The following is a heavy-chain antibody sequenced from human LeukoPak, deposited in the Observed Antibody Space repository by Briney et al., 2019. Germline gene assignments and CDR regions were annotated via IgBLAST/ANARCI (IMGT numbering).Heavy chain of an antibody. V-gene: IGHV3-30*04. CDR3: ARDQPPPAMVRGVIITYYFDY. CDR2: ISYDGSNK. J-gene: IGHJ4*02. D-gene: IGHD3-10*01. Sequence: GGSLRLSCAASGFTFSSYAMHWVRQAPGKGLEWVAVISYDGSNKYYADSVKGRFTISRDNSKNTLYLQMNSLRAEDTAVYYCARDQPPPAMVRGVIITYYFDYWGQGTLVTVSS. CDR1: GFTFSSYA.